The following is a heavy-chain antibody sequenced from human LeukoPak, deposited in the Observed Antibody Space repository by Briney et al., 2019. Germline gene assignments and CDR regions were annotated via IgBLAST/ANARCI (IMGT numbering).Heavy chain of an antibody. Sequence: GESLKISCKGSGYSFTRYWIAWVRQMPGKDLEWMGIIYPGDSDTRYSPSLQGQVTISADKSTSTAYLQWSSLKASDTAMYYCARGGVGDRLYYYAMDVWGQGTTVTVSS. D-gene: IGHD3-16*01. J-gene: IGHJ6*02. V-gene: IGHV5-51*01. CDR3: ARGGVGDRLYYYAMDV. CDR1: GYSFTRYW. CDR2: IYPGDSDT.